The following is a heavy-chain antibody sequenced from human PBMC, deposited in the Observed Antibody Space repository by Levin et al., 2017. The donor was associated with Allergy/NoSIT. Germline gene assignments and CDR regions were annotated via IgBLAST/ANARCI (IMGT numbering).Heavy chain of an antibody. V-gene: IGHV4-39*01. D-gene: IGHD6-13*01. J-gene: IGHJ4*02. Sequence: SETLSLTCTVSGGSISSSSYYWGWLRQPPGKGLEWIGSLFYSGSTYYNPSLKSRVTISVDTSKNQFSLKLSSVTAADTAVYYCARHSSWYGNFDYWGQGTLVTVSS. CDR1: GGSISSSSYY. CDR3: ARHSSWYGNFDY. CDR2: LFYSGST.